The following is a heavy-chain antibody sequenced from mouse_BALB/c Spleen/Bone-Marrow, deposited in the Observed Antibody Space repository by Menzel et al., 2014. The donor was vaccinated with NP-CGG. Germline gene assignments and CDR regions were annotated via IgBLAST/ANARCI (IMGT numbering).Heavy chain of an antibody. CDR3: ATYDGYCFDY. D-gene: IGHD2-3*01. Sequence: EVKLVESEPSLVKPSQTLSLTCSVTGDSITSGYWNWIRKFPGNKLEYMGYISYSGNTYYNPSLKSRISITRDTSKNXYYLQLNSVTTEDTATYYCATYDGYCFDYWGQGTTLTVSS. CDR1: GDSITSGY. J-gene: IGHJ2*01. V-gene: IGHV3-8*02. CDR2: ISYSGNT.